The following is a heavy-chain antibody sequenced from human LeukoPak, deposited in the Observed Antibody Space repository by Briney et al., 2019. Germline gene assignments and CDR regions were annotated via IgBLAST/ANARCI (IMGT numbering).Heavy chain of an antibody. V-gene: IGHV3-21*01. Sequence: GGSLRLSCAASGFTFSSHTMNWVRQAPGKGLEWVSSISSTSTSMYHADSVKGRFTISRDNTKNSLYLQMDSLRAEDTAVYYCARGFRAFDFWAQGTMVTVSS. J-gene: IGHJ3*01. CDR1: GFTFSSHT. CDR2: ISSTSTSM. CDR3: ARGFRAFDF.